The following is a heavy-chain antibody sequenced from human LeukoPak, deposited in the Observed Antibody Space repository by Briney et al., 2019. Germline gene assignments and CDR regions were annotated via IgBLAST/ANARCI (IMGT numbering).Heavy chain of an antibody. CDR1: KLTFSHYW. J-gene: IGHJ6*03. CDR2: INRCGGRK. V-gene: IGHV3-23*01. D-gene: IGHD2-15*01. CDR3: ASVVFSGGWWPGYGD. Sequence: GGSLRLSCAPSKLTFSHYWMSWVPQAPGKGRQGVAAINRCGGRKEYVDSVKGRFSISRDSATNSLYLQMNSLRAEDTAVYYCASVVFSGGWWPGYGDWGTGVMVTASS.